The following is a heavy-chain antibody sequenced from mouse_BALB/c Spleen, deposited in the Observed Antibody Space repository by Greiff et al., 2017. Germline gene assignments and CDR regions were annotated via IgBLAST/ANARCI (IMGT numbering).Heavy chain of an antibody. D-gene: IGHD2-12*01. V-gene: IGHV5-17*02. CDR1: GFTFSSFG. CDR2: ISSGSSTI. CDR3: ARSGLRPYGYAMDY. J-gene: IGHJ4*01. Sequence: EVQVVESGGGLVQPGGSRKLSCAASGFTFSSFGMHWVRQAPEKGLEWVAYISSGSSTIYYADTVKGRFTISRDNPKNTLFLQMTSLRSEDTAMYYCARSGLRPYGYAMDYWGQGTSVTVSS.